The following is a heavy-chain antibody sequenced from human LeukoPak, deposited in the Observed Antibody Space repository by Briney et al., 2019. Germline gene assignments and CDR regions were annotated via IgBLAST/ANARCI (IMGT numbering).Heavy chain of an antibody. V-gene: IGHV3-30*18. CDR2: ISYDGTTK. Sequence: GGSLRLSCVASGFTFDSNVMNWVRQAPDKGLEWVAFISYDGTTKFFAVSVKGRFTISRDSSKNILYLQINSLRTEDTAVYYCVKGFYYNSRTYSSPLNYWGQGTLVTVSS. J-gene: IGHJ4*02. CDR1: GFTFDSNV. D-gene: IGHD3-22*01. CDR3: VKGFYYNSRTYSSPLNY.